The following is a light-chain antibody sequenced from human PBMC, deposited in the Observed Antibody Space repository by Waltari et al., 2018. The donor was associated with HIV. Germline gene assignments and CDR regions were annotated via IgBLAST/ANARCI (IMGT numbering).Light chain of an antibody. J-gene: IGKJ2*01. V-gene: IGKV3-11*01. CDR1: QSVSSY. CDR2: DAS. CDR3: QQRSTWPYT. Sequence: EIVFTQSPATLSLSPGERATLSCRASQSVSSYLAWYQQKPGQAPRLLIYDASNRATGIPARFSGSGFGTDFTLTISNLEPENFAVYYCQQRSTWPYTFGQGTKLEIK.